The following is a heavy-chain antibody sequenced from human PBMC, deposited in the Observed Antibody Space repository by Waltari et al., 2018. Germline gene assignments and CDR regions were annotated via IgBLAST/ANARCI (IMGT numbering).Heavy chain of an antibody. D-gene: IGHD6-6*01. J-gene: IGHJ4*02. CDR2: IKQDRSEK. V-gene: IGHV3-7*01. CDR1: GFTFSNYW. CDR3: AVAGRYYFDY. Sequence: EVQLVESGGGLVQPGGSLRLSCAASGFTFSNYWMSWVRQAQGEGLEWVASIKQDRSEKYYVDSVKGRFTISRDNAKNSLYLQMNSLRAEDTAMYYWAVAGRYYFDYWGQGTLVTV.